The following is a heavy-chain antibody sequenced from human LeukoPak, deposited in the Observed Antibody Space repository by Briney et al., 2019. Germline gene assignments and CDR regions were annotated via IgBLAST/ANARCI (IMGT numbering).Heavy chain of an antibody. CDR3: ARGTTALMDV. CDR2: IKQDGSEK. J-gene: IGHJ6*03. D-gene: IGHD2-21*02. CDR1: GFSLSSYW. V-gene: IGHV3-7*01. Sequence: KAGGSLRLSCAASGFSLSSYWMTWVRQAPGNRLERVVNIKQDGSEKNYVDSGKGRFSISRDNSKNTLYLKMNSLRAEDTAVYYCARGTTALMDVWGKGTTVTVSS.